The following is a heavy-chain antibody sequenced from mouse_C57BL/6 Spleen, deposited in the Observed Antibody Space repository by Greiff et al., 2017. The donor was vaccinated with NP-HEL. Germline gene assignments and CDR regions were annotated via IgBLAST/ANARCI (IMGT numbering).Heavy chain of an antibody. CDR3: ARRHYYGSSYAMDY. D-gene: IGHD1-1*01. V-gene: IGHV5-9*01. CDR2: ISGGGGNT. J-gene: IGHJ4*01. Sequence: EVKLMESGGGLVKPGGSLKLSCAASGFTFSSYTMSWVRQTPEKRLEWVATISGGGGNTYYPDSVKGRFTISRDNAKNTLYLQMSSLRSEDTALYYCARRHYYGSSYAMDYWGQGTSVTVSS. CDR1: GFTFSSYT.